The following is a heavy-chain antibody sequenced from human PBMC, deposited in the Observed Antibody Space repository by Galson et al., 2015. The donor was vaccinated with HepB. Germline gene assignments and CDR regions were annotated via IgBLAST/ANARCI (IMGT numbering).Heavy chain of an antibody. V-gene: IGHV1-69*13. D-gene: IGHD2-21*01. Sequence: SVKVSCKASGGTFSSYAISWVRQAPGQGLEWMGGIIPIFGTANYAQKFQGRVTITADESTSTAYMELSSLRSEDTAVYYCARDDVAYCGGDCYSIRAFDIWGQGTMVTVSS. CDR3: ARDDVAYCGGDCYSIRAFDI. J-gene: IGHJ3*02. CDR2: IIPIFGTA. CDR1: GGTFSSYA.